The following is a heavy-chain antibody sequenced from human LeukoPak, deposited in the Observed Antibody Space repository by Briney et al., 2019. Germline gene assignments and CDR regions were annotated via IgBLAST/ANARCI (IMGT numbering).Heavy chain of an antibody. D-gene: IGHD2-2*01. CDR1: GGSFSGYY. J-gene: IGHJ4*02. CDR2: INHSGST. Sequence: TSETLSLNCAVYGGSFSGYYWSWIRQPPGKGLEWIGEINHSGSTNYNPSLKSRVTISVDTSKNQFSLKLSSVTAADTAVYYCARESVVPAAVYYFDYWGQGTLVTVSS. CDR3: ARESVVPAAVYYFDY. V-gene: IGHV4-34*01.